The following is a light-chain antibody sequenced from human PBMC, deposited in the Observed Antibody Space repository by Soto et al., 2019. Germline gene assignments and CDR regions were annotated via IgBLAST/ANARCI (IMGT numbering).Light chain of an antibody. J-gene: IGLJ1*01. Sequence: QSALTQPASVSGSPGQSITISCTGTSSDVGSYNLVSWYQQHPGKAPKLRISEGSKRPSGVSNRFSGSKSGNTASLTISGLQAEDEADYYCCSYAGSSPFVFGTGTKLTVL. CDR3: CSYAGSSPFV. CDR2: EGS. V-gene: IGLV2-23*03. CDR1: SSDVGSYNL.